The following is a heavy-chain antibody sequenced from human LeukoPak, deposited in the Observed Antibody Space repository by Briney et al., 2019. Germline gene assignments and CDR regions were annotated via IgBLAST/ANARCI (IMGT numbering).Heavy chain of an antibody. V-gene: IGHV1-8*03. CDR1: GYTFTSYD. D-gene: IGHD3-3*01. CDR3: ARGRPKVLRFLEWLSFDY. J-gene: IGHJ4*02. CDR2: MNPNSGNT. Sequence: ASVKVSCKASGYTFTSYDINWVRQATGQGLEWMGWMNPNSGNTGYAQKFQGRVTITRNTSISTAYMELSSLRSEDTAVYYCARGRPKVLRFLEWLSFDYWGQGTLVTVSS.